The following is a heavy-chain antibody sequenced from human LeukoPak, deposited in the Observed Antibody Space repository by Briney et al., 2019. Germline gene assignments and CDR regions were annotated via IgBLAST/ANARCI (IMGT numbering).Heavy chain of an antibody. CDR1: GFSFSNYA. CDR3: ARGKAQVGWFGEPSLYYFDY. CDR2: ISSSGSTI. V-gene: IGHV3-11*01. Sequence: GSLRLSCAASGFSFSNYAMSWIRQAPGKGLEWVSYISSSGSTIYYADSVKGRFTISRDNAKNSLYLQMNSLRAEDTAVYYCARGKAQVGWFGEPSLYYFDYWGQGTLVTVSS. J-gene: IGHJ4*02. D-gene: IGHD3-10*01.